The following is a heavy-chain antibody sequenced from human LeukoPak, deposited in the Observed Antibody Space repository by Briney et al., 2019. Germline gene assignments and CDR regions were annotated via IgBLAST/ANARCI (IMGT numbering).Heavy chain of an antibody. Sequence: GGSLRLSCAASGFTFSTYWMTWVRQAPGKGLEWVANIKQDGSEKYYVDSVKGRFTISRDNAKNSLYLQMNSLRDEDTAVYYCARAFHGWTDSRISGSFTYWGQGTLVTVSS. CDR1: GFTFSTYW. V-gene: IGHV3-7*01. CDR2: IKQDGSEK. J-gene: IGHJ4*02. D-gene: IGHD1-26*01. CDR3: ARAFHGWTDSRISGSFTY.